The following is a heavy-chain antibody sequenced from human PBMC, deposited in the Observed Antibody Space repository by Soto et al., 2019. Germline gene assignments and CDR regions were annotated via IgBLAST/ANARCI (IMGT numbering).Heavy chain of an antibody. Sequence: QLVESGGGLVQPGGSLRLSCAASGFTFSNYWMPWVRQAPGKGLEWVANIKEDGSEKYYVDSVKGRFTISRDNAKNSLYLQMNRLRAEDTAVYYCARSLDRWFDPWGQGTLVTVSS. J-gene: IGHJ5*02. V-gene: IGHV3-7*01. CDR2: IKEDGSEK. CDR1: GFTFSNYW. CDR3: ARSLDRWFDP.